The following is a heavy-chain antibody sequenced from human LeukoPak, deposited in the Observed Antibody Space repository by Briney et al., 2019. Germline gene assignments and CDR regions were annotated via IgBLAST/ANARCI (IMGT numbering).Heavy chain of an antibody. Sequence: SETLSLTCTVSGGSISSGSYYWSWIRQPAGKGLEWIGRIYTSGSTNYNPSLKSRVTISVDTSKNQFSLKLSSVTAADTAVYYCAREVVVAATRNWFDPWGQGTLVTVSS. CDR2: IYTSGST. J-gene: IGHJ5*02. CDR1: GGSISSGSYY. D-gene: IGHD2-15*01. CDR3: AREVVVAATRNWFDP. V-gene: IGHV4-61*02.